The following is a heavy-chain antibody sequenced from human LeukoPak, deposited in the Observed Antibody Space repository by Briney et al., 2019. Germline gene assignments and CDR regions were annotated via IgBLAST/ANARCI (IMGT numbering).Heavy chain of an antibody. CDR1: GYSFTSYW. CDR2: IYPDDSDT. D-gene: IGHD3-3*01. Sequence: GESLRISCKGSGYSFTSYWIGWVRQMPGKGLEWMGIIYPDDSDTRYSPSFQGQVTISADKSISTAYLQWSSLKASDTAMYYCAIFKHHLRPDYWGQGTLVTVSS. CDR3: AIFKHHLRPDY. J-gene: IGHJ4*02. V-gene: IGHV5-51*01.